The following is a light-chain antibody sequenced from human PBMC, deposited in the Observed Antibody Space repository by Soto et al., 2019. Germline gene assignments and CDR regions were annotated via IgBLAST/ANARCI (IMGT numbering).Light chain of an antibody. V-gene: IGLV2-11*01. CDR1: SSDVGGYTY. CDR2: DVS. Sequence: QSVLTQPRSVSGSPGQSVTISCTGTSSDVGGYTYISWYQQHPGKVPKLMIYDVSKRPSGVPDRFSGSKSGNTASLTISGLQAEDEADYYCCSYAGSYTWVFGGGTKVTVL. J-gene: IGLJ3*02. CDR3: CSYAGSYTWV.